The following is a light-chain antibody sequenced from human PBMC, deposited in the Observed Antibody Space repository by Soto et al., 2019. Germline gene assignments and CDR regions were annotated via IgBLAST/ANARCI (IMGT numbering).Light chain of an antibody. CDR1: QCFXRSY. V-gene: IGKV3-20*01. Sequence: LTQWVCAVCLNQVDSVTLSCRARQCFXRSYPAWYAQKPGQPPSLLTDGASSRATGSPDRCSGSGSGTDFTRTISRLEPEDFGVYYSQHYSSWTRTFGQGTSVDIK. J-gene: IGKJ1*01. CDR2: GAS. CDR3: QHYSSWTRT.